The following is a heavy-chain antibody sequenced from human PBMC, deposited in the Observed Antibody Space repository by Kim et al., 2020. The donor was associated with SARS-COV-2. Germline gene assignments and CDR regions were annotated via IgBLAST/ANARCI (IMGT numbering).Heavy chain of an antibody. CDR2: INHSGST. V-gene: IGHV4-34*01. D-gene: IGHD6-13*01. Sequence: SETLSLTCAVYGGSFSGYYWSWIRQPPGKGLEWIGEINHSGSTNYNPSLKSRVTISVDTSKNQFSLKLSSVTAADTAVYYCARPFRGSSWSREFDPWGQGTLVTVSS. CDR1: GGSFSGYY. CDR3: ARPFRGSSWSREFDP. J-gene: IGHJ5*02.